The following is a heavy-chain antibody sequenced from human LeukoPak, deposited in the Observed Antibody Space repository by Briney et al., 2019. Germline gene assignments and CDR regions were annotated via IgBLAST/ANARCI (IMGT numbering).Heavy chain of an antibody. J-gene: IGHJ6*02. CDR2: IIPIFGTA. D-gene: IGHD1-20*01. CDR3: AIQGYNWNGNYYYGMDV. V-gene: IGHV1-69*13. Sequence: GASVKVSCKASGGTFSSYAISWVRQAPGQGLEWMGGIIPIFGTANYAQKFQGRVTITADESTGTAYMELSSLRSEDTAVYYCAIQGYNWNGNYYYGMDVWGQGTTVAVSS. CDR1: GGTFSSYA.